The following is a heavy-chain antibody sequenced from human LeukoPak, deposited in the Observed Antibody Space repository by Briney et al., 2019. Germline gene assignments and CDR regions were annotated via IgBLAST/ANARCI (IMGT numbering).Heavy chain of an antibody. D-gene: IGHD2-2*03. V-gene: IGHV3-23*01. CDR2: ISGSGGST. CDR3: AKQRNGYCSSTSCYANYFDY. CDR1: GFIFSSYG. J-gene: IGHJ4*02. Sequence: PGGSLGLSCAASGFIFSSYGMSWVRQAPGKGLEWVSAISGSGGSTYYADSVKGRFTISRDNSKNTLYLQMNSLRAEDTAVYYCAKQRNGYCSSTSCYANYFDYWGQGTLVTVSS.